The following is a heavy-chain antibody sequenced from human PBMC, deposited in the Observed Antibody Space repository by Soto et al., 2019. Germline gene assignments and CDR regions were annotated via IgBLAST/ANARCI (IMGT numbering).Heavy chain of an antibody. CDR1: GFSLNSNGMC. Sequence: GSGPTLVNPTQTLTLTCTFSGFSLNSNGMCVNWIRQPPGKALEWLALIDWDDGKYYSTSLKTRLTISRDTSKNQVVLTMTNMDPVDTATYYCSRTSALPLGYPHGMDVWGQGTTVTV. CDR2: IDWDDGK. D-gene: IGHD7-27*01. J-gene: IGHJ6*02. V-gene: IGHV2-70*13. CDR3: SRTSALPLGYPHGMDV.